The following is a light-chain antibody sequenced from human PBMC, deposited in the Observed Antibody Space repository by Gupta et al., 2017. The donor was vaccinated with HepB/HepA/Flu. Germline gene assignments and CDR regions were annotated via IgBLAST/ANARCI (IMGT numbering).Light chain of an antibody. CDR3: QAWDSRTYVV. J-gene: IGLJ2*01. CDR2: QDS. Sequence: SYELTQPPSVSVSPGQTASITCSGDKLGDKYACWYQQKPGQSPVLVIYQDSKRPSGIPERFSGSNSGKTATLTISGTQAMDEADYYCQAWDSRTYVVFGGGTKLTVL. CDR1: KLGDKY. V-gene: IGLV3-1*01.